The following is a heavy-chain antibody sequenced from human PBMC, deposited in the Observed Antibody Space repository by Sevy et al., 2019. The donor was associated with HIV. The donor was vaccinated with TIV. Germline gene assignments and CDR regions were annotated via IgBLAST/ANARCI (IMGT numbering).Heavy chain of an antibody. Sequence: GGSLRLSCAASGFSFSSFAMGWVRQAPGKGLEWVSAIGGGGGGTFYADSVKGRFTISRDNSKNMLYLQINSLRDEDTAVYYCAKDQSTVTRDYVDDWGQGTLVTVSS. J-gene: IGHJ4*02. V-gene: IGHV3-23*01. D-gene: IGHD4-17*01. CDR1: GFSFSSFA. CDR2: IGGGGGGT. CDR3: AKDQSTVTRDYVDD.